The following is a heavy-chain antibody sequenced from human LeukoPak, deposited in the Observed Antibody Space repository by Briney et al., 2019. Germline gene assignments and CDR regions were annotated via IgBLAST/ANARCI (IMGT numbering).Heavy chain of an antibody. Sequence: GRSLRLSCAASGFTFNYAWMSWVRQAPGKGLEWVGRINSKADGGTTDYAAPVKGRFTISRDDSKNTVYLQMNSLKTEDTAVYYCITGLTFWGQGTLVTVSS. CDR3: ITGLTF. V-gene: IGHV3-15*01. D-gene: IGHD2/OR15-2a*01. CDR2: INSKADGGTT. J-gene: IGHJ4*02. CDR1: GFTFNYAW.